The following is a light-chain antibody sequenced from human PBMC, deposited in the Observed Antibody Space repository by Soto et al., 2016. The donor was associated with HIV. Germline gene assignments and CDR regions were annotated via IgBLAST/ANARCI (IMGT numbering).Light chain of an antibody. CDR1: QSLLHSNGYYC. CDR2: LGS. J-gene: IGKJ5*01. V-gene: IGKV2-28*01. CDR3: MQALQTPLT. Sequence: DIVMTQSPLSLTVTPGEPASISCRSSQSLLHSNGYYCLTWYLQKSGQSPRRLIYLGSTRASGVPDRFSCSGSGTDFTLKISRVEADDVGVYYCMQALQTPLTFGQGTRLEIK.